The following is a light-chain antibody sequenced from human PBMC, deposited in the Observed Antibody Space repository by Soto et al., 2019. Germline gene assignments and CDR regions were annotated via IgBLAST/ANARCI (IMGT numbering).Light chain of an antibody. Sequence: IQMTQSPSSLSTSVGDRATITCRASQSISSYLNWYQQKPGKAPKLLICSASSLQSGVPPRFSGSGSGTDFTLAISSLQPEDSATYYCLQDINYPWTFGQGTKVDIK. CDR1: QSISSY. J-gene: IGKJ1*01. CDR3: LQDINYPWT. V-gene: IGKV1-6*01. CDR2: SAS.